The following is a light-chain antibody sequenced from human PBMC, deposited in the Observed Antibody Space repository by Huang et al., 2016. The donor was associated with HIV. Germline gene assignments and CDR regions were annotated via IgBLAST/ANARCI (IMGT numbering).Light chain of an antibody. CDR3: QQSYSALGLT. J-gene: IGKJ4*01. CDR1: QSIGTY. Sequence: DIQMTQSPSSLSASVGDRFTIACRASQSIGTYLSWYQQKPGKAPRLLIHVASSLQSGVPSRFSGSGSGTDFTLTISSLQPEDFATYYCQQSYSALGLTFGGGTKVEIK. CDR2: VAS. V-gene: IGKV1-39*01.